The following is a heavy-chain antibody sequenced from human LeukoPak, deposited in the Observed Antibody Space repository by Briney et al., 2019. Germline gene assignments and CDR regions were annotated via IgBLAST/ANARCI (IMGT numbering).Heavy chain of an antibody. Sequence: GGSLRLSCAASGFTFSDYWMHWVRQAPGKGMEWVALISYDGNNKYYADSVKGRFTISRDNAKNSLYLQMNSLRAEDTAVYYCAELGITMIGGVWGKGTTVTISS. V-gene: IGHV3-30*18. D-gene: IGHD3-10*02. J-gene: IGHJ6*04. CDR2: ISYDGNNK. CDR3: AELGITMIGGV. CDR1: GFTFSDYW.